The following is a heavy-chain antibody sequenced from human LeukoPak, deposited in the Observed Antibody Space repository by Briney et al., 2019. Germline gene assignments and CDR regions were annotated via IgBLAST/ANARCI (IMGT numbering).Heavy chain of an antibody. CDR1: GFPFSNYA. D-gene: IGHD3-22*01. J-gene: IGHJ4*02. V-gene: IGHV3-23*01. CDR2: ISGSGGSS. Sequence: GGSLRLSCAASGFPFSNYAMTWVRQAPGKGLEWVSAISGSGGSSFYADSVKGRFTISRDNARNTVSLQMNSLRAEDTAVYYCAKDLDWRRTCYYDSRGYYGASDHWGQGTQVTVSS. CDR3: AKDLDWRRTCYYDSRGYYGASDH.